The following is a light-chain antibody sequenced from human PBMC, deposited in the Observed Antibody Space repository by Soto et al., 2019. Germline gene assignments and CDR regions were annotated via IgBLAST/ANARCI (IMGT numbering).Light chain of an antibody. V-gene: IGKV1-39*01. CDR2: AAS. CDR3: QQCFSLPPT. J-gene: IGKJ1*01. CDR1: QSIEKY. Sequence: DIQVTQSPSSLSASVGDRVTITCRASQSIEKYLSWYQQMPGKAPKLLIYAASNLQRALPSRFSGSGSGTEFTLTISNLQPDDFAVYYCQQCFSLPPTFGQGTKVDIK.